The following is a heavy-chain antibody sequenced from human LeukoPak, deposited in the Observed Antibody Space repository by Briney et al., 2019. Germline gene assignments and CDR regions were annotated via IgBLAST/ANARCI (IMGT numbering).Heavy chain of an antibody. Sequence: ASVKVSCKASGYTFTSYYMHWVRQAPGQGLEWMGIINTSGGSTTYAQKFQGRVSMTRDTSTSTVYLEVSSLRSEDTAVYYCARSQGGNTLWLDPWGQGTLVIVSS. CDR1: GYTFTSYY. J-gene: IGHJ5*02. CDR3: ARSQGGNTLWLDP. D-gene: IGHD4-23*01. V-gene: IGHV1-46*01. CDR2: INTSGGST.